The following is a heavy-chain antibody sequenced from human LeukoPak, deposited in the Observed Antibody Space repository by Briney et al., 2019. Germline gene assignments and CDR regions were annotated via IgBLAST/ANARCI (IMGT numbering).Heavy chain of an antibody. V-gene: IGHV3-30*03. J-gene: IGHJ4*02. D-gene: IGHD2-15*01. CDR2: ISYDGSNK. CDR3: ARKVIAAKGAFDY. CDR1: GFTFSSYG. Sequence: PGGSLRLSCAASGFTFSSYGMHWVRQAPGKGLEWVALISYDGSNKYYADSVKGRFTISRDNSKNTLYLQMNSLRAEDTAVYYCARKVIAAKGAFDYWGQGTLVTVSS.